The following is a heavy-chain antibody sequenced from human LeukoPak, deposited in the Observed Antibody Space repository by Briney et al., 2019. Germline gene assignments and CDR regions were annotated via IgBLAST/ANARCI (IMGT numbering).Heavy chain of an antibody. V-gene: IGHV4-4*07. CDR3: AGGGTRSFENWFDP. CDR1: GGSISSYY. Sequence: SETLSLTCTVSGGSISSYYWSWIRQPAGKGLEWIGRIYTSGSTNYNPSLRGRVTVSVDTSKNQLSLKLNSVTAADTAVYYCAGGGTRSFENWFDPWGQGTLVTVSS. D-gene: IGHD2-2*01. J-gene: IGHJ5*02. CDR2: IYTSGST.